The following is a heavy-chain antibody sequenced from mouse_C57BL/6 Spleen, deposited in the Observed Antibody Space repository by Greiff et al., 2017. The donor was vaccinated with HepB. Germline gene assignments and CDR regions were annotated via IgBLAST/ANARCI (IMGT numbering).Heavy chain of an antibody. CDR1: GYTFTSYW. V-gene: IGHV1-55*01. CDR2: IYPGSGST. Sequence: QVQLQQPGAELVKPGASVKMSCKASGYTFTSYWITWVKQRPGQGLEWIGDIYPGSGSTNYNEKFKSKATLTVDTSSSTAYVQLSSLTSEDSAVYYCARGKAQTAQAFAYWGQGTLVTVSA. CDR3: ARGKAQTAQAFAY. J-gene: IGHJ3*01. D-gene: IGHD3-2*02.